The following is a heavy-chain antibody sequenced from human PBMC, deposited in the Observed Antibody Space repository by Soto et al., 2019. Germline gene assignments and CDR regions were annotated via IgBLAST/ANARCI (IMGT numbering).Heavy chain of an antibody. V-gene: IGHV4-30-2*01. Sequence: LSLTCAVSGGSISSGGYSWSWIRQPPGKGLEWIGYIYHSGSTYYNPSLKSRVTISVDRSKNQFSLKLSSVTAADTAVYYCARYSSGWYGTGFDYWGQGTLVTVSS. CDR1: GGSISSGGYS. CDR2: IYHSGST. CDR3: ARYSSGWYGTGFDY. J-gene: IGHJ4*02. D-gene: IGHD6-19*01.